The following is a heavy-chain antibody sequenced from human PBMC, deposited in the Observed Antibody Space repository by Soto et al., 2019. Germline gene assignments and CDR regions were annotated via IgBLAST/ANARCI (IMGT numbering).Heavy chain of an antibody. CDR2: IYHSGST. D-gene: IGHD3-22*01. CDR1: GGSISSGGYS. CDR3: ARDFFDSSDYTANWFDP. J-gene: IGHJ5*02. Sequence: SETLSLTCAVSGGSISSGGYSWSWIRQPPGKGLEWIGYIYHSGSTYYNPSLKSRVTISVDTSKNQFSLKLTSVTAADAALYYCARDFFDSSDYTANWFDPWGQGTLVTVSS. V-gene: IGHV4-30-2*01.